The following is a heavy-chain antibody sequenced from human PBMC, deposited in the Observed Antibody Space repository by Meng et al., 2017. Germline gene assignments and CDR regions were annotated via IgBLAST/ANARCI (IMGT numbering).Heavy chain of an antibody. D-gene: IGHD5-12*01. V-gene: IGHV3-48*03. CDR1: GFTFSSYA. CDR3: ARGYSGYDYSWLWDY. CDR2: ISSSGSTI. J-gene: IGHJ4*02. Sequence: SCAASGFTFSSYAMSWVRQAPGKGLEWVSYISSSGSTIYYADSVKGRFTISRDNAKNSLYLQMNSLRAEDTAVYYCARGYSGYDYSWLWDYWGQGTLVTVSS.